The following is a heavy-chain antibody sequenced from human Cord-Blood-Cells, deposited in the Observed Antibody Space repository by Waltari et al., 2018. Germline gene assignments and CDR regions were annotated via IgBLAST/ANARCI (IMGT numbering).Heavy chain of an antibody. Sequence: AEVKKPGESLKISCTGSGYSFTSYWIGWVRQMPGKGLEWMGIIYPGDSDTRYSPSFQGQVPISADKPISTAYLQWSSLKASDTAMYYCAIHQGEYSGYDAFDIWGQGTMVTVSS. CDR1: GYSFTSYW. CDR3: AIHQGEYSGYDAFDI. D-gene: IGHD5-12*01. J-gene: IGHJ3*02. V-gene: IGHV5-51*01. CDR2: IYPGDSDT.